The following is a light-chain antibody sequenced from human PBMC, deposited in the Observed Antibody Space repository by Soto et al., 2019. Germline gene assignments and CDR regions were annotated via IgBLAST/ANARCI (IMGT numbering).Light chain of an antibody. J-gene: IGKJ1*01. CDR2: HAS. CDR3: QQYNDWPRT. CDR1: HGVSRD. Sequence: EIKMTQSPDTLSVSPGERVALSCRASHGVSRDLAWYQQKPGQSPRLLIYHASTMATVIPARFSGNGSGTAFTLTISSLQSEDFEIYYCQQYNDWPRTFGQGSKVEIK. V-gene: IGKV3-15*01.